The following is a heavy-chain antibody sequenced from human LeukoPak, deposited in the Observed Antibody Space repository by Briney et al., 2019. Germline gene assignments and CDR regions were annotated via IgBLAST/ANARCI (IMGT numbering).Heavy chain of an antibody. CDR1: GGTFSSYA. D-gene: IGHD2-21*02. CDR2: IIPIFGTA. CDR3: ARALGVVVTAIPNYFDY. V-gene: IGHV1-69*06. J-gene: IGHJ4*02. Sequence: ASVKVSCKASGGTFSSYAISWVRQAPGQGLEWMGGIIPIFGTANYAQKFQGRVTITADKSTSTAYMELSSLRSEDTAVYYCARALGVVVTAIPNYFDYWGQGTLVTVSS.